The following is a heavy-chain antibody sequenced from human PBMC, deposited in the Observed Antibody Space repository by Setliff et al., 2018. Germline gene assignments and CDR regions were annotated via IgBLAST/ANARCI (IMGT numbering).Heavy chain of an antibody. V-gene: IGHV1-8*02. Sequence: GASVQVSCKASGYTFTSYDINWVRQATGQGLEWMGWMNPNSGNTGYAQKFQGRVTMTRNTSISTAYMELSSLRSEDTAVYYCARAELLWFGGFDPWGQGTLVTVSS. CDR2: MNPNSGNT. CDR1: GYTFTSYD. D-gene: IGHD3-10*01. J-gene: IGHJ5*02. CDR3: ARAELLWFGGFDP.